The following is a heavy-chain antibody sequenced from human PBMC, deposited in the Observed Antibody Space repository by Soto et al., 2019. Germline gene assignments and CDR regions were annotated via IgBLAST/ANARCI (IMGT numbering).Heavy chain of an antibody. Sequence: ASVKVSCKASGDTFSDYDINWVRQAPGQGLEWMGWIHLESRKTSFAQKFQGRLTMTGDTSLDTAYIDLTSLTSEDTAVYYCAITPGWFAGMAVWEPGTTVNVSS. V-gene: IGHV1-8*01. J-gene: IGHJ6*01. CDR3: AITPGWFAGMAV. CDR1: GDTFSDYD. CDR2: IHLESRKT. D-gene: IGHD6-19*01.